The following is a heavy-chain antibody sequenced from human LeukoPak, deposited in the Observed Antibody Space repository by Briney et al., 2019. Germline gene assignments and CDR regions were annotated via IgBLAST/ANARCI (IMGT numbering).Heavy chain of an antibody. Sequence: SETLSLTCTVSGGSISSGSYYWSWIRQPAGKGLEWIGRIYTSGSTNYNPSLKSRVTISVDTSKNQFSLKLSSVTAADTAVYYCARDKSGAPYYYYYYMDVWGKGTTVTIPS. J-gene: IGHJ6*03. V-gene: IGHV4-61*02. CDR2: IYTSGST. CDR3: ARDKSGAPYYYYYYMDV. D-gene: IGHD1-26*01. CDR1: GGSISSGSYY.